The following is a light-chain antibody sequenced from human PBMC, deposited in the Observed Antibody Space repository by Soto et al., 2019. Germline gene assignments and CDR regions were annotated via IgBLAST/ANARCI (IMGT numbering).Light chain of an antibody. CDR1: QSVSSN. Sequence: VMTQSPGTLSLSPGETATLSCRASQSVSSNLAWYQQKLGQAPRLLIYGASTRATGISARFSGSGSGTESTLTITSLQSEDFAIYYCQQYNNWPRTFGQGTKVDI. J-gene: IGKJ1*01. CDR2: GAS. V-gene: IGKV3-15*01. CDR3: QQYNNWPRT.